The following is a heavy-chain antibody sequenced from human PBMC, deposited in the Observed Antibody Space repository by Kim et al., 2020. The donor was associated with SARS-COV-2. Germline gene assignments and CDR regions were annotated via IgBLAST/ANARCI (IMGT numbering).Heavy chain of an antibody. Sequence: GGSLRLSCAASGFTFSSYSMNWVRQAPGKGLEWVSSISSSSSYIYYADSVKGRFTISRDNAKNSLYLQMNSLRAEDTAVYYCARPWEWEPEVEENYYYGMDVWGQGTTVTVSS. D-gene: IGHD1-26*01. CDR3: ARPWEWEPEVEENYYYGMDV. CDR1: GFTFSSYS. J-gene: IGHJ6*02. CDR2: ISSSSSYI. V-gene: IGHV3-21*01.